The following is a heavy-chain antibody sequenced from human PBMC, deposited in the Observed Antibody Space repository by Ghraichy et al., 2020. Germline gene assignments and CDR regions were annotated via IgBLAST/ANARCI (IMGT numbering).Heavy chain of an antibody. CDR1: GGPISSSSYY. V-gene: IGHV4-39*07. J-gene: IGHJ4*02. Sequence: ESLNISCNVSGGPISSSSYYWGWIRQPPGKGLEWIGSLYYSGSTYYNPSLKSRVTISEDTSKNQFSLKLTSVTAADTAVYYCARVLGRANDYWGQGILVTVSS. CDR2: LYYSGST. D-gene: IGHD7-27*01. CDR3: ARVLGRANDY.